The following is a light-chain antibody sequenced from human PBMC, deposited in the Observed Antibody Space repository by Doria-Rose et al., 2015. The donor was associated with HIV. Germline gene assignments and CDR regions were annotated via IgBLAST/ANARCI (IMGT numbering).Light chain of an antibody. J-gene: IGKJ1*01. CDR1: QSFSSTY. Sequence: EIVMTQSPGTLSLSPGERATLSCRASQSFSSTYLAWYQQKPGQAPSLLIYDGSTRSTAIPDRFSASVSGTDFTLTINRLEPEDFALYYCHQYGTSWTFGQGTKAEI. CDR2: DGS. CDR3: HQYGTSWT. V-gene: IGKV3-20*01.